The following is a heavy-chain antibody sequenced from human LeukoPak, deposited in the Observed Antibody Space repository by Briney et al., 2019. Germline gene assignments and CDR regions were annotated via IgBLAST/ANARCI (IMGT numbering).Heavy chain of an antibody. CDR1: GGSISSYY. CDR2: IYYSGST. CDR3: ARHERDASLDHALDI. D-gene: IGHD5-24*01. Sequence: PSETLSLTCTVSGGSISSYYWSWIRQPPGKGLEWISYIYYSGSTSYNPSLRSRVTILVDTSKNQFSLKLSSVTAADTAVYYCARHERDASLDHALDIWGQGTMVTVSS. J-gene: IGHJ3*02. V-gene: IGHV4-59*08.